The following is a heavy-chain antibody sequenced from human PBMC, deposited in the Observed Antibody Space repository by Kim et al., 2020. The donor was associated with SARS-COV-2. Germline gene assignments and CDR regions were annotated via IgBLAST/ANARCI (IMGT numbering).Heavy chain of an antibody. J-gene: IGHJ4*02. CDR3: ARVGSGSSPFDS. CDR2: INPNTG. D-gene: IGHD1-26*01. Sequence: ASVKVSCKASGYTFTGYYMHWVRQAPGQGLEWMGWINPNTGDTSIRTAYMELSSLRSDDTAVYFCARVGSGSSPFDSWGQGTLVTVSS. V-gene: IGHV1-2*02. CDR1: GYTFTGYY.